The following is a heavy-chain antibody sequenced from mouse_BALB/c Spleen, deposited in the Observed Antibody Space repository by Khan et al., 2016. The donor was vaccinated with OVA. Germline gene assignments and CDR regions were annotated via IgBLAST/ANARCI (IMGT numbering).Heavy chain of an antibody. V-gene: IGHV5-6*01. CDR2: VSTGASYT. D-gene: IGHD1-1*01. J-gene: IGHJ3*01. CDR3: TRLAYYYDSEGFAY. Sequence: EVELVESGGDLVKPGGSLKLSCAASGFTFSTYGMSWVRQAPDKRLEWVATVSTGASYTYYPDSVKGRFTISRDNAKNTLYLQMSGLRSEDTAMFYCTRLAYYYDSEGFAYWGQGTLVTASA. CDR1: GFTFSTYG.